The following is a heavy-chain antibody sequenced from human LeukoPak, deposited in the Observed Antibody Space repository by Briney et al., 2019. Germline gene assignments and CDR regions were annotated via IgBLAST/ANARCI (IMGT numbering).Heavy chain of an antibody. D-gene: IGHD3-10*01. Sequence: GGSLRLSCAASGFXFSNYWMSWVRQAPGKGLEWVANIKQDASEKYYVNSVKGRFTIFRDNAKNSLNLQMNSLRPEDTAVYYCARDGWRFGELSDYWGQGTLVTVSS. CDR1: GFXFSNYW. CDR2: IKQDASEK. V-gene: IGHV3-7*04. CDR3: ARDGWRFGELSDY. J-gene: IGHJ4*02.